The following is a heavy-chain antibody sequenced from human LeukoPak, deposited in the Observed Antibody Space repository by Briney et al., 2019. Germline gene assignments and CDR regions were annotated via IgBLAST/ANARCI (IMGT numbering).Heavy chain of an antibody. D-gene: IGHD6-19*01. J-gene: IGHJ4*02. CDR1: GGSISSYY. CDR3: ARAEYSSGSVPFDY. CDR2: IHTSGST. Sequence: PSETLSLTCTVSGGSISSYYWSWTRQPAGKGLEWIGRIHTSGSTNYNPSLKSRVTMSVDTSKNQFSLKLSSVTAADTAVYYCARAEYSSGSVPFDYWGQGTLVTVSS. V-gene: IGHV4-4*07.